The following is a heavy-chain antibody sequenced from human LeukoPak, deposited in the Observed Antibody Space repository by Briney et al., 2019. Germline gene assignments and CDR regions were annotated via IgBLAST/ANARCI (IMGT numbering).Heavy chain of an antibody. J-gene: IGHJ4*02. V-gene: IGHV3-23*01. CDR1: GFTFSNYA. D-gene: IGHD4-11*01. Sequence: HPGGSLRLSCAASGFTFSNYAMTWVRQAPGKGLEWVSSISGSGGGMYYAESVKGRFTISRDNSKNTLYLQMNSLRAEDMAQYYCAKAYSNFAANSHYFDFWGQGTLVTVSS. CDR2: ISGSGGGM. CDR3: AKAYSNFAANSHYFDF.